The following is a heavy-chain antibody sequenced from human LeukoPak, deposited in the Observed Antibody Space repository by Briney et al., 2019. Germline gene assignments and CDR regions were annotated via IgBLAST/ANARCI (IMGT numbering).Heavy chain of an antibody. CDR3: AKWGPHCVGDYCPALDS. CDR2: INQDGSKK. J-gene: IGHJ4*02. V-gene: IGHV3-7*01. Sequence: GGSLRLSCAACGFTFSSHGMHWVRQAPGKGLEWVANINQDGSKKPYADSMKGRFTISRDNAKESLYLQLNSLRADDTAVYYCAKWGPHCVGDYCPALDSWGQGTLVTVSS. D-gene: IGHD2-21*02. CDR1: GFTFSSHG.